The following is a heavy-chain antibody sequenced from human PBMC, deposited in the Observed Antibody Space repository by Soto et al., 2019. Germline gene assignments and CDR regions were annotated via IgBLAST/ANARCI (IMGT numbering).Heavy chain of an antibody. CDR1: GFTFSDHA. D-gene: IGHD1-26*01. V-gene: IGHV3-23*01. J-gene: IGHJ4*02. CDR2: VRGDFVTT. CDR3: VKEGKMGVEGFDF. Sequence: DVHLLESGGGLVQPGGSLRLSCATSGFTFSDHAMHWVRQAPGEGLEWVSGVRGDFVTTPYPDSVKGRFTISRDNSKNTLYLQMNSLRHEDTAIYYCVKEGKMGVEGFDFWGQGTLVTVSS.